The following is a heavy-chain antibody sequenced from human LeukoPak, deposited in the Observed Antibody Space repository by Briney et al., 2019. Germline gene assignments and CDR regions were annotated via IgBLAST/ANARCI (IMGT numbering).Heavy chain of an antibody. V-gene: IGHV3-23*01. Sequence: GGSLRLSCTASRFTFSTYAMSWVRQAPGKGLEWVSSISGSGDTTYYTGSVKGRFTISRDNSKNALYLQMSSLRTEDTAVYYCAKSQRNDQQVVQRIDYWGQGTLVTVSS. CDR2: ISGSGDTT. CDR1: RFTFSTYA. D-gene: IGHD2-2*01. J-gene: IGHJ4*02. CDR3: AKSQRNDQQVVQRIDY.